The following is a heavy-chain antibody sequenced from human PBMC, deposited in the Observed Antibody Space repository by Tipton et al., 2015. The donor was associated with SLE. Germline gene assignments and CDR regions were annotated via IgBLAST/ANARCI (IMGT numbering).Heavy chain of an antibody. CDR2: INSDGSST. J-gene: IGHJ5*02. CDR1: GFTFSSHW. CDR3: ASGYRTDP. V-gene: IGHV3-74*01. Sequence: SLRLSCAASGFTFSSHWMHWVRQAPGKGLVWASGINSDGSSTIYADSVKGRFTISRDNAKNTLFLQMNSLRAEDSAVYYCASGYRTDPWGQGTLVTVSS. D-gene: IGHD3-16*02.